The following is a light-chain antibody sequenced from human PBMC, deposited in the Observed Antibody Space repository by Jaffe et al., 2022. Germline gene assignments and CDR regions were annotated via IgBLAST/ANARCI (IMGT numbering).Light chain of an antibody. V-gene: IGKV1-39*01. CDR2: GAS. J-gene: IGKJ4*01. CDR3: QQSATTPT. Sequence: DIQMTQSPSSLSASIGDRVTITCRASQPISNYLNWYQHQPGKAPKLLLYGASSLHTGVPSRFSGSGSGTDFTLTISSLQRDDFATYYCQQSATTPTFGGGTKVEIK. CDR1: QPISNY.